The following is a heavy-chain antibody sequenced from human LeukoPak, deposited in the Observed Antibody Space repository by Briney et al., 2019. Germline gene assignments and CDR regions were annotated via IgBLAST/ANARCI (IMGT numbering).Heavy chain of an antibody. CDR1: GFTVSDNY. D-gene: IGHD5-12*01. CDR2: IYSGGST. J-gene: IGHJ4*02. Sequence: PGGSLRLSCAASGFTVSDNYMSWVRQAPGKGLEWVSVIYSGGSTYYADSVKGRFTISRDNSKNTLYLQMDSLRVEDTAVYYCAREVGGYALGYWGQGTLVTVSS. CDR3: AREVGGYALGY. V-gene: IGHV3-53*01.